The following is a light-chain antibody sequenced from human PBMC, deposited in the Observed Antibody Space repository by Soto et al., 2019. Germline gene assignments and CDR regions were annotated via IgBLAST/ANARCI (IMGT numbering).Light chain of an antibody. J-gene: IGKJ1*01. CDR2: GAS. CDR3: QQYNYWPPWT. CDR1: QSVNIY. V-gene: IGKV3D-15*01. Sequence: EIVMPQSPATLSVSPGESSTLSCRASQSVNIYLAWYQQKPGQAPRLLIFGASYRATGIPARFSGSGSGTEFNLTIRSLQSEDLAVYYCQQYNYWPPWTFGQGNKVDIK.